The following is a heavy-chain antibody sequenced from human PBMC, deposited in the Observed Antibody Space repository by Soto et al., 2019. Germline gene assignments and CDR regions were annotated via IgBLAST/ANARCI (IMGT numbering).Heavy chain of an antibody. CDR1: GGSFSGYY. V-gene: IGHV4-34*01. CDR2: INHSGST. CDR3: ARGPGGWPLGYFDY. D-gene: IGHD2-15*01. Sequence: SETLSLTCAVYGGSFSGYYWSWIRQPPGKGLEWIGEINHSGSTNYNPSLKSRVTISVDTSKNQFSLKLSSVTAADTAVYYCARGPGGWPLGYFDYWGQGTLVTVSS. J-gene: IGHJ4*02.